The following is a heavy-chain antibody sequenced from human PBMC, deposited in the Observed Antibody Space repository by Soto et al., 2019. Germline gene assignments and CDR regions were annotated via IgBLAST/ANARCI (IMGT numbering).Heavy chain of an antibody. CDR3: AKMEGMDPWAYSFDY. CDR1: GFTFSDFA. CDR2: IYGGGNGP. V-gene: IGHV3-23*01. Sequence: EVQVLESGGGLVQPGGSLRLSCAATGFTFSDFAMSWVRQAPGKGLEWVSRIYGGGNGPHYADSVKGRVTISRDNSKNTLYLQMNSLRAEDTVLYYCAKMEGMDPWAYSFDYWGQGTLVTVSS. D-gene: IGHD2-2*03. J-gene: IGHJ4*02.